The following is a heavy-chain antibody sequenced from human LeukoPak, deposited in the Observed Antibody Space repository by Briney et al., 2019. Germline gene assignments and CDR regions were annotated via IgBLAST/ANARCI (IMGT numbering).Heavy chain of an antibody. V-gene: IGHV5-51*01. CDR2: IYPGDSDS. CDR3: ARHGPTDVLRYFDWLSANYYYYGMDV. D-gene: IGHD3-9*01. Sequence: GESLKISCKCSGYIFTIYWIAWVRAIPGKGLELIGIIYPGDSDSRYILSFQGQVTISADKSISTAYLQWSSLKASDTAMYYCARHGPTDVLRYFDWLSANYYYYGMDVWGQGTTVTVSS. CDR1: GYIFTIYW. J-gene: IGHJ6*02.